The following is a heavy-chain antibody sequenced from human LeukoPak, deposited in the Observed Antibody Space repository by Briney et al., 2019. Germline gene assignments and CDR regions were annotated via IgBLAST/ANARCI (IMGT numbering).Heavy chain of an antibody. Sequence: SQTLSLTCIVSGGSISSGGYYWSWIRQPPGKGLEWIGEINHSGSTNYNPSLKSRVTISVDTSKNQFSLKLSSVTAADTAVYYCARTRYSSSYRSYYYGMDVWGQGTTVTVSS. D-gene: IGHD6-6*01. CDR3: ARTRYSSSYRSYYYGMDV. V-gene: IGHV4-30-2*01. J-gene: IGHJ6*02. CDR1: GGSISSGGYY. CDR2: INHSGST.